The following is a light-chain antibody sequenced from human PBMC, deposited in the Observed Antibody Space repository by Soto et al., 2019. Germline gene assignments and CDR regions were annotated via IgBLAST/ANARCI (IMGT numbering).Light chain of an antibody. V-gene: IGLV1-40*01. CDR2: GNS. CDR3: QSYDSSLSGYV. J-gene: IGLJ1*01. Sequence: QSVLTQPPSVSGAPGQRVTISCTGSSSNIGAGYDVHWYQQLPGTAPKLLIYGNSSRPSGVPDRFSGSKSGTSASLAITGLQAEDEANYYCQSYDSSLSGYVFGPGTKFTVL. CDR1: SSNIGAGYD.